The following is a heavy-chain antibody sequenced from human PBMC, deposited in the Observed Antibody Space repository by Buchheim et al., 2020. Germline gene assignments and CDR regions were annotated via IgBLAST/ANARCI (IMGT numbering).Heavy chain of an antibody. CDR1: GFTVSSSF. CDR2: VYTDAKT. V-gene: IGHV3-66*01. CDR3: AREPSIGDGLVF. Sequence: EVQLVESGGDLVQPGGSLRLSCAASGFTVSSSFMSWVRQAPGKGLEWVSVVYTDAKTDYADSVEDRFTVSRDNSKNTGSLQMNSLRVEDTAVYYCAREPSIGDGLVFWGRGT. D-gene: IGHD5-24*01. J-gene: IGHJ4*02.